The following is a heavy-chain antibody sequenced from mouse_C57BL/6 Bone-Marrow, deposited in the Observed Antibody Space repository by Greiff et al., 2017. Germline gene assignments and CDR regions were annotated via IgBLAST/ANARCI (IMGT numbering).Heavy chain of an antibody. V-gene: IGHV1-42*01. D-gene: IGHD1-1*01. J-gene: IGHJ2*01. CDR1: GYSFTGYY. Sequence: EVQLKESGPELVKPGASVKISCKASGYSFTGYYMNWVKQSPEKSLEWIGEINPSTGGTTYNQKFKAKATLTVDKSSSTAYMQLKSLTSEDSAVYYCARWHDYYGSSYLDYWGQGTTLTVSS. CDR3: ARWHDYYGSSYLDY. CDR2: INPSTGGT.